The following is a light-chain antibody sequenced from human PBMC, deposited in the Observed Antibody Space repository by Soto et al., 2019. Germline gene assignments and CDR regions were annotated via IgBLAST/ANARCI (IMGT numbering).Light chain of an antibody. J-gene: IGLJ1*01. Sequence: QSALTQPPSVSGSPGQSVTISCTGSISDFASHNSVSWYQQAPGTAPKLLIFEVNIRPSGVPDRFSESKSGNTAFLTISGLQPEDEADYYCSSYLAAITSHVFGTGTKVTVL. CDR2: EVN. CDR3: SSYLAAITSHV. V-gene: IGLV2-18*02. CDR1: ISDFASHNS.